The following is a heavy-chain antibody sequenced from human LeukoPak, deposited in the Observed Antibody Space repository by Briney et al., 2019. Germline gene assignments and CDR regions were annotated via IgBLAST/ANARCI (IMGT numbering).Heavy chain of an antibody. CDR1: GFTLSSYA. Sequence: GGSLRLSCAASGFTLSSYAMSWVRPAPGKGLEWVSAISDTGNTYHADSVKGRFTISRDSSKNTLFLQMNRLRPEDAAVYYCAKAPVTTCRGAFCYPFDYWGLGTLVTVSS. CDR2: ISDTGNT. J-gene: IGHJ4*02. D-gene: IGHD2-15*01. CDR3: AKAPVTTCRGAFCYPFDY. V-gene: IGHV3-23*01.